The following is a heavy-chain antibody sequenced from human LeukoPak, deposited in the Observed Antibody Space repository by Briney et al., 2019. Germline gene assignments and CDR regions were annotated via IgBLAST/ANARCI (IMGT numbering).Heavy chain of an antibody. CDR3: ARNPPDRITIFGVVPSGYMDV. CDR1: GGSISSSSYY. V-gene: IGHV4-39*01. CDR2: IYYSGST. Sequence: SETLSLTCTVSGGSISSSSYYWGWIRQPPGKGLEWIGSIYYSGSTYYNPSLKSRVTISVDTSKNQFSLKLSSVTAADTAVYYCARNPPDRITIFGVVPSGYMDVWGKGTTVTVSS. D-gene: IGHD3-3*01. J-gene: IGHJ6*03.